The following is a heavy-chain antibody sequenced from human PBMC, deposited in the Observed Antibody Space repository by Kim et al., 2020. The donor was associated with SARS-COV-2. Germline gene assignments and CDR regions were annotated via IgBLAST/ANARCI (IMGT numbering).Heavy chain of an antibody. D-gene: IGHD6-19*01. J-gene: IGHJ6*03. Sequence: SETLSLTCTVSGGSLSSSSYYWGWIRQPPGKGLEWIGTAYYSGNTYYNPSLKSRVTISVDTSKNQFSLKLGSVTAADTAVYYCARHQRDSSGWYGAFYYYYMEVWGKGPTVTGSS. CDR1: GGSLSSSSYY. CDR2: AYYSGNT. V-gene: IGHV4-39*01. CDR3: ARHQRDSSGWYGAFYYYYMEV.